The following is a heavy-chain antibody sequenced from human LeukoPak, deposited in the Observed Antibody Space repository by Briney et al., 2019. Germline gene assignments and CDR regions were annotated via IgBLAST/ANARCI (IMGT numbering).Heavy chain of an antibody. CDR2: FDPEDGET. J-gene: IGHJ4*02. CDR1: GITLNDLS. V-gene: IGHV1-24*01. Sequence: ASVKVSCKVSGITLNDLSIQWVRQAPGKGLEWMGGFDPEDGETIYAPKFQARVTMTQDTYEDTAYMELSSLRSEDTAVYYCTKGLVGALAFEYWGQGTLVTVSS. CDR3: TKGLVGALAFEY. D-gene: IGHD1-26*01.